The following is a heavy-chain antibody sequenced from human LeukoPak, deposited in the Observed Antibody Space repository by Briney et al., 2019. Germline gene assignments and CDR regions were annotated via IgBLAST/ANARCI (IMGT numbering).Heavy chain of an antibody. CDR2: ISSSGSTI. V-gene: IGHV3-48*03. Sequence: PGRSLRLSCAASGFTFTSYELNWVRQAPGKGLEWVSYISSSGSTIYCAHSVKGRFTISRDNAKKSLYLQMNSLRAEDTAVYYCGREDASGFDYWGQGTLVTVPS. J-gene: IGHJ4*02. CDR3: GREDASGFDY. D-gene: IGHD6-25*01. CDR1: GFTFTSYE.